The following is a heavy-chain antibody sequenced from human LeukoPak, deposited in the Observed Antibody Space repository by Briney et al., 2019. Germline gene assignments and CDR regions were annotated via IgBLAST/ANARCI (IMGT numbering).Heavy chain of an antibody. V-gene: IGHV5-51*01. D-gene: IGHD2-2*02. Sequence: GESLKISCQISGHSLVTYWVGWVRQMPGKGLEWMGIIYPDDSETRYSPSLGGQVTISADKSISTTYLQWNSLRASDTAVYYCASPGIPTAGSLKYLPRWGQGTLVTVSS. CDR3: ASPGIPTAGSLKYLPR. CDR2: IYPDDSET. J-gene: IGHJ1*01. CDR1: GHSLVTYW.